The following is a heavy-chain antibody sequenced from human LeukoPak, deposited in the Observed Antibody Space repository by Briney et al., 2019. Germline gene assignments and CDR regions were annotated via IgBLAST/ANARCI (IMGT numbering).Heavy chain of an antibody. J-gene: IGHJ3*02. CDR2: ISGSGSGT. CDR3: AKDVPRSGWAFDI. CDR1: GVTFNSYV. Sequence: PGGSLRLSCEASGVTFNSYVMSWVRQAPGKGPEWVSGISGSGSGTYYADSVKGRFAISRDNSKNTLYLQMNSLRVEDTAVYYCAKDVPRSGWAFDIWGQGTVVTVSS. V-gene: IGHV3-23*01. D-gene: IGHD6-19*01.